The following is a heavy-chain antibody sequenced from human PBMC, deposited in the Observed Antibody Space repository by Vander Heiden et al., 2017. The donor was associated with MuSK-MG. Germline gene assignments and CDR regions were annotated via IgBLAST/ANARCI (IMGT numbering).Heavy chain of an antibody. Sequence: QVQLQESGPRLVKPSQTMSLTCTVSGASISSGTYYWSWIRQPAGKGLEWIGRIYTSGTTNYNPSLMSRVTMSIDTSKNQFSLKLNSVTAADTAVYYCAGGDNGLNWFDPWGQGTPVTVSS. CDR1: GASISSGTYY. CDR3: AGGDNGLNWFDP. V-gene: IGHV4-61*02. J-gene: IGHJ5*02. D-gene: IGHD2-21*02. CDR2: IYTSGTT.